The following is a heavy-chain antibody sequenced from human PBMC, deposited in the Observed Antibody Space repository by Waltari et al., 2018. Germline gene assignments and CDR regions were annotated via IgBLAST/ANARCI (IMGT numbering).Heavy chain of an antibody. Sequence: EVHLVQSGGGLVQPGGSLRLSCAASGFIFSSYSMEWFRQAPGKGLEWVSYISSSSSTVYYADSVKGRFTISRDNAKNSLYLQMNSLRAEDTAVYYCAREYYTHFDYWGQGTLVTVSS. CDR1: GFIFSSYS. V-gene: IGHV3-48*01. CDR3: AREYYTHFDY. CDR2: ISSSSSTV. J-gene: IGHJ4*02. D-gene: IGHD3-10*01.